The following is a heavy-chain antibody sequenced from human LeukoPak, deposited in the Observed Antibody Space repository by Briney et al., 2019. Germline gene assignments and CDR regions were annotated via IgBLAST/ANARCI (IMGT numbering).Heavy chain of an antibody. J-gene: IGHJ6*02. CDR2: IRNDGNVI. CDR3: ARAIAAAVYYYGMDV. CDR1: GFTFSNYA. D-gene: IGHD6-13*01. V-gene: IGHV3-30*02. Sequence: GGSLRLPCAASGFTFSNYAMHWVRQAPGKGLEWVAFIRNDGNVIYYADSVKGRFTISRDNSRDTLYFQMNSLIYEDTAVYYCARAIAAAVYYYGMDVWGQGTTVTVSS.